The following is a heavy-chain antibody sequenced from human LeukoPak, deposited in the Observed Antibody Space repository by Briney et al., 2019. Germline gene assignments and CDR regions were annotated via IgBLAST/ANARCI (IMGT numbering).Heavy chain of an antibody. D-gene: IGHD6-6*01. J-gene: IGHJ5*02. CDR1: GYTFTSYY. CDR2: INPSGGST. CDR3: AREANLAQLRGGNWFDP. V-gene: IGHV1-46*01. Sequence: ASVKVSCKASGYTFTSYYMHWVRQAPGQGLEWMGIINPSGGSTSYAQKFQGRVTMTRDTSTSTVYMELSSLRSEDTAVYYCAREANLAQLRGGNWFDPWGQGTLVNVSS.